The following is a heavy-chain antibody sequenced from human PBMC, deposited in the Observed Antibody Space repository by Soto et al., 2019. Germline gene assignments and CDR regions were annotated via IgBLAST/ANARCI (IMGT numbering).Heavy chain of an antibody. V-gene: IGHV4-34*01. D-gene: IGHD3-10*01. J-gene: IGHJ6*02. Sequence: SETLSLTCAVYGGSFSGYYWSWIRQPPGKGLEWIGEINHSGSTNYNPSLKSRVTISVDTSKNQFSLKLSSVTAADTAVYYCGRGRIRITMVRGGGGFFYGMDVWGQGTTVTVSS. CDR2: INHSGST. CDR3: GRGRIRITMVRGGGGFFYGMDV. CDR1: GGSFSGYY.